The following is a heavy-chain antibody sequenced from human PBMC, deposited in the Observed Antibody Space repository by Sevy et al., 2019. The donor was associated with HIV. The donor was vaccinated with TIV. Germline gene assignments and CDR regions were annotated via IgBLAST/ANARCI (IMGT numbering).Heavy chain of an antibody. CDR3: ARKAPYYYDSSGCLDY. J-gene: IGHJ4*01. V-gene: IGHV3-7*01. Sequence: WGSLRLSCAASGFTFSSYWMSWVRQAPGKGLEWVANIKQDGSEKYYVDSVKGRFTISRDNAKNSLYLQMNSLRAEDTAVYYCARKAPYYYDSSGCLDYWGQEPWSPSPQ. CDR2: IKQDGSEK. D-gene: IGHD3-22*01. CDR1: GFTFSSYW.